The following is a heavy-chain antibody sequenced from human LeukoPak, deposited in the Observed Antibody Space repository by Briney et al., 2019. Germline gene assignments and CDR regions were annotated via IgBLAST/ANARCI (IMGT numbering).Heavy chain of an antibody. V-gene: IGHV1-18*01. CDR2: ISAYNGNT. J-gene: IGHJ4*02. Sequence: ASVKVSCKTSGYTFSTYSITWVRQAPGQGLEWMGWISAYNGNTNYAQKLQGRVTMTTDTSTSTAYMELRSLRSDDTAVYYCADGGGYSYGYAYVYWGQGTLVTVSS. CDR3: ADGGGYSYGYAYVY. CDR1: GYTFSTYS. D-gene: IGHD5-18*01.